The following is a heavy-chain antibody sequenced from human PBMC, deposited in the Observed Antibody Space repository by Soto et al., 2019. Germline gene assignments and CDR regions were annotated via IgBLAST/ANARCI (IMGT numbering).Heavy chain of an antibody. CDR1: GYTFTSYG. CDR2: ISAYNGNT. Sequence: GASVKVSCKASGYTFTSYGISWVRQAPGQGLEWMGWISAYNGNTNYAQKLQGRVTMTRDTSTSTVYMELSSLRSEDTAVYYCARERSQLGQDVWGQGTTVTVSS. D-gene: IGHD6-6*01. J-gene: IGHJ6*02. V-gene: IGHV1-18*01. CDR3: ARERSQLGQDV.